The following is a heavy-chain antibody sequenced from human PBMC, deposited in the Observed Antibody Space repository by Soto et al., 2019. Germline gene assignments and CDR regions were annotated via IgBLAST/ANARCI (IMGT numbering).Heavy chain of an antibody. CDR2: IYYSGST. D-gene: IGHD3-9*01. CDR1: GGSISSSSYY. J-gene: IGHJ4*02. CDR3: ARHGGTLTGSPIDY. V-gene: IGHV4-39*01. Sequence: SETLSLTCTVSGGSISSSSYYWGWIRQPPGKGLAWIGSIYYSGSTYYNPSLKSRVTISVDTSKNQFSLKLSSVAAADTAIYYCARHGGTLTGSPIDYWGQGALVTVSS.